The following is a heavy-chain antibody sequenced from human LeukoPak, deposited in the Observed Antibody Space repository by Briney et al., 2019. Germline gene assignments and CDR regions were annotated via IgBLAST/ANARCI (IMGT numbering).Heavy chain of an antibody. CDR3: AREGYNSGSFDY. J-gene: IGHJ4*02. Sequence: PSETLSLTCTVSGASISSGDYLWSWIRQPPGMGLEWIGNIYYSGSTNYNASLKSRVTISIDTSKNQFSLNLSTVTAADTAVYFCAREGYNSGSFDYWGQGTLVTVSS. CDR1: GASISSGDYL. V-gene: IGHV4-30-4*02. D-gene: IGHD6-19*01. CDR2: IYYSGST.